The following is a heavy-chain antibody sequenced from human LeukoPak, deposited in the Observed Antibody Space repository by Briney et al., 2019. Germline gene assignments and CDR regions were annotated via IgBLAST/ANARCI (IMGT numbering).Heavy chain of an antibody. CDR2: IYYSGST. D-gene: IGHD2-2*01. CDR3: ARESPYQLLQSDP. J-gene: IGHJ5*02. Sequence: SETLSLTCTVSGGSISSGDYYWSWIRQPPGKGLEWIGYIYYSGSTYYNPSLKSRVTISVDTSKNQFSLKLSSVTAADTAVYYCARESPYQLLQSDPWGQGTLVTVSS. V-gene: IGHV4-30-4*01. CDR1: GGSISSGDYY.